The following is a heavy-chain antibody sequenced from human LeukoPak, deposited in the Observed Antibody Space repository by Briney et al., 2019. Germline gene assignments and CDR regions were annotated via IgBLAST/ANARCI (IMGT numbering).Heavy chain of an antibody. J-gene: IGHJ5*02. CDR1: GGTFSSYA. D-gene: IGHD4-17*01. Sequence: ASVKVSCKASGGTFSSYAISWVRQAPGQGLEWMGGIITIFGTANYAQKFQGRFTITADESTSTAYMELSSLRSEDTAVYYCARDLDYGDDCFDPWGQGTLVTVSS. CDR2: IITIFGTA. CDR3: ARDLDYGDDCFDP. V-gene: IGHV1-69*13.